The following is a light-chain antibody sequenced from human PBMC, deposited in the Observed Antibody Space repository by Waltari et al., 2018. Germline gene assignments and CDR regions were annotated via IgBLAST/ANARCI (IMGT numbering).Light chain of an antibody. J-gene: IGLJ3*02. Sequence: QSALTQPPSASGSPGQSVTISCTGGSSDVGSYHLGSWFQQHPGKAPKLMFYGVTKRPSGFPYRFSASNSCNTASLTVSGLQAEDEADYYCFSYAGSDNWVFGGGTSLTVL. CDR1: SSDVGSYHL. V-gene: IGLV2-8*01. CDR2: GVT. CDR3: FSYAGSDNWV.